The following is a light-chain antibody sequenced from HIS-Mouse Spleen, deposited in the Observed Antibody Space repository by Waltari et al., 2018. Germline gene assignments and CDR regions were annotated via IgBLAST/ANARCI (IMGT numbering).Light chain of an antibody. Sequence: SYELTQPPSVSVSPGQTARITCPGDALPTQYAYWYQQKPGQAPVLAIYKDSERPSGIPERFSGSSSGTTVTLTISGVQAEDEADYYCQSADSSGTYVVFGGGTKLTVL. CDR2: KDS. CDR1: ALPTQY. J-gene: IGLJ2*01. V-gene: IGLV3-25*03. CDR3: QSADSSGTYVV.